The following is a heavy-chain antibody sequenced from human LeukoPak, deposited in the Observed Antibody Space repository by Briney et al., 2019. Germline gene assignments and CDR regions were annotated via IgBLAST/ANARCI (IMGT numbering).Heavy chain of an antibody. V-gene: IGHV1-18*04. CDR2: ISAYNGNT. CDR1: GFRFTDYY. CDR3: ARVGLSSSWYYFDY. D-gene: IGHD6-13*01. J-gene: IGHJ4*02. Sequence: ASVKVSCKASGFRFTDYYFHWVRQAPGQGLEWMGWISAYNGNTNYAQKLQGRVTMTTDTSTSTAYMELRSLRSDDTAVYYCARVGLSSSWYYFDYWGQGTLVTVSS.